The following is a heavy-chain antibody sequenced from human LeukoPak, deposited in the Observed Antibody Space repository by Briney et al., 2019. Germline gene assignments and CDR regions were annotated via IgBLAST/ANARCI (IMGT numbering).Heavy chain of an antibody. J-gene: IGHJ4*02. D-gene: IGHD3-10*01. CDR3: ALDLYGSGSYSY. V-gene: IGHV4-30-2*01. CDR2: IYHSGST. Sequence: PSETLSLTCTVSGDSITSGAYYWSWIRQPPGKALEWIGYIYHSGSTYYNPSLKSRVTISVDRSKNQFSLKLSSVTAADTAVYYCALDLYGSGSYSYWGQGTLVTVSS. CDR1: GDSITSGAYY.